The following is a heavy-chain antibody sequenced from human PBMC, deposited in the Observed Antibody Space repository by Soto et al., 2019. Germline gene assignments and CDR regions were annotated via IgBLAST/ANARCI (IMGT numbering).Heavy chain of an antibody. V-gene: IGHV3-53*01. CDR1: GFTVSSNY. J-gene: IGHJ5*02. Sequence: EVQLVESGGGLIQPGGSLRLSCAASGFTVSSNYMSWVRQAPGEGLEWVSVIYSGGSTYYADSVKGRFTISRDNSKNTLYLQMNSLRAEDTAVYYCARVAPSFYSSSSLGWFDPWGQGTLVTVSS. D-gene: IGHD6-6*01. CDR3: ARVAPSFYSSSSLGWFDP. CDR2: IYSGGST.